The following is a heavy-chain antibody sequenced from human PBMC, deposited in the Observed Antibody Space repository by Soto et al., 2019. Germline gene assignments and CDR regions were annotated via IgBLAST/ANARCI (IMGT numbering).Heavy chain of an antibody. D-gene: IGHD2-15*01. J-gene: IGHJ5*02. CDR3: AREVVVVVAATIGWFDP. Sequence: ASVKVSCKASGYTFTSYGISWVRQAPGQGLEWMGWIGAYNGNTNYAQKLQGRVTMTTDTSTSTAYMELRSLRSDDTAVYYCAREVVVVVAATIGWFDPWGQGTLVTAPQ. CDR1: GYTFTSYG. CDR2: IGAYNGNT. V-gene: IGHV1-18*01.